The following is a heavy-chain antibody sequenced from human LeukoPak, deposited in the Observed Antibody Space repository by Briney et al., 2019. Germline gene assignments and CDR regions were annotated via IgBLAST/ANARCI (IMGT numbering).Heavy chain of an antibody. CDR2: IKQDGSAK. J-gene: IGHJ4*02. D-gene: IGHD1-26*01. V-gene: IGHV3-7*01. Sequence: GGSLRPSCAASGFTFSSYWMSWVRQAPGKGLGWVANIKQDGSAKYYVDSVKGRFTISRDNVKNSLYLQTNSLRAEDTAVYYCARDIGVGAIDYWGQGTLVTVSS. CDR3: ARDIGVGAIDY. CDR1: GFTFSSYW.